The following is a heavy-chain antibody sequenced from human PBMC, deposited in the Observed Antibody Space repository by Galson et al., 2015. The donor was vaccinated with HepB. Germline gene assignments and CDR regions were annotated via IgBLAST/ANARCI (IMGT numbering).Heavy chain of an antibody. CDR3: ARVAPFRYGELFKRPPGYFDY. V-gene: IGHV1-69*13. J-gene: IGHJ4*02. CDR1: GGTFSSYA. Sequence: SVKVSCKASGGTFSSYAISWVRRAPGQGLEWMGGIIPIFGTANYAQKFQGRVTITADESTSTAYMELSSLRSEDTAVYYCARVAPFRYGELFKRPPGYFDYWGQGTLVTVSS. D-gene: IGHD3-10*01. CDR2: IIPIFGTA.